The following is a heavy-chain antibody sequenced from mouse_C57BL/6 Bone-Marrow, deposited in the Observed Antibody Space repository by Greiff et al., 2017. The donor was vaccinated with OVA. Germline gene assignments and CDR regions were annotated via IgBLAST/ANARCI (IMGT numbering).Heavy chain of an antibody. V-gene: IGHV14-4*01. D-gene: IGHD1-1*02. J-gene: IGHJ2*01. Sequence: EVPLQESGAELVRPGASVKLSCPASGFTIKDDYMHWVKQTHEPGLEWFGWIDPEIGDTDSASTFQGQPTIPSDTSSNTAYLQLSSLTSEDTAVYYCTSCGNFDYWGQGTTLTVSA. CDR1: GFTIKDDY. CDR3: TSCGNFDY. CDR2: IDPEIGDT.